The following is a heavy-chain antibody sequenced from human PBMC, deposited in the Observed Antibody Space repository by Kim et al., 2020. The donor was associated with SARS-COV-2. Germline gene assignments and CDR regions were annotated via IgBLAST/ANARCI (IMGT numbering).Heavy chain of an antibody. CDR2: INQEGSEE. Sequence: GGSLRLSCGASGFRFSYYWMSWVRQAPGKGLECVANINQEGSEEYYGDSVKGRFTVSRDNANNSLFLQMNSLRVEDTAVYYCARDRAGYGTGSFRGGSDGFDIWGQGTMVTVSS. D-gene: IGHD3-10*01. CDR1: GFRFSYYW. CDR3: ARDRAGYGTGSFRGGSDGFDI. V-gene: IGHV3-7*01. J-gene: IGHJ3*02.